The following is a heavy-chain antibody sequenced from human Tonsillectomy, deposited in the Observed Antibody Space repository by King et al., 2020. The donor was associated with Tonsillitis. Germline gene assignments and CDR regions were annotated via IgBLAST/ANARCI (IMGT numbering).Heavy chain of an antibody. CDR1: GFTFSSYA. CDR3: AKVGNWGLFGFDN. D-gene: IGHD7-27*01. Sequence: VQLVESGGGLVQPGGSLRLSCAASGFTFSSYAMNWVRQAPGKGLEWVSRISGSGDRTYYADSVKGRFTISRDNSKNTLYLQMNSLRAEDTAVYYCAKVGNWGLFGFDNWGQGKMVTVSS. V-gene: IGHV3-23*04. J-gene: IGHJ3*02. CDR2: ISGSGDRT.